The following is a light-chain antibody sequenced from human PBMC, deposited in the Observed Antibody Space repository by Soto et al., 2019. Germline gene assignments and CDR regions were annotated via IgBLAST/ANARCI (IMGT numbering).Light chain of an antibody. J-gene: IGLJ1*01. Sequence: QSVLTQPASVSGSPGQSITISCTGTSSDVGGYNYVSWYQQHPGRAPKVMIYDVSSRPSGVSCRFSGSKSGNTASLTISELQAEDEADYYCNSYAGTSYVFGTGTKVTVL. V-gene: IGLV2-14*01. CDR1: SSDVGGYNY. CDR3: NSYAGTSYV. CDR2: DVS.